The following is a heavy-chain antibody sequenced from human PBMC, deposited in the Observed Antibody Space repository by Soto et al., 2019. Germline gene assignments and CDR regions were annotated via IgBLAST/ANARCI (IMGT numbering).Heavy chain of an antibody. CDR2: IYYNGTT. CDR1: GGSISSPNFY. Sequence: QVQLQESGPGLVKPAQTLSLTCTVSGGSISSPNFYWSWIRQHPGKGLEWIGHIYYNGTTYYNPTLKSRVSISVDPSKTQFALKLSSVTAADTAWYYCAREPRLLIWFGDLHDWGRGTRVTVSS. V-gene: IGHV4-31*03. D-gene: IGHD3-10*01. J-gene: IGHJ4*02. CDR3: AREPRLLIWFGDLHD.